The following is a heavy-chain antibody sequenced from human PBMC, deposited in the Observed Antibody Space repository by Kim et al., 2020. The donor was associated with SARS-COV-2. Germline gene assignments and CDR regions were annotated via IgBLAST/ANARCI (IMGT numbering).Heavy chain of an antibody. Sequence: GGSLRLSCAASGFTVSSNYMSWVRQAPGKGLEWVSVIYSGGSTYYADSVKGRFTISRDNSKNTLYLQMNSLRAEDTAVYYCARATGGLQQDYYYGMDVWGQGTTVTVSS. V-gene: IGHV3-53*01. J-gene: IGHJ6*02. CDR3: ARATGGLQQDYYYGMDV. D-gene: IGHD1-1*01. CDR2: IYSGGST. CDR1: GFTVSSNY.